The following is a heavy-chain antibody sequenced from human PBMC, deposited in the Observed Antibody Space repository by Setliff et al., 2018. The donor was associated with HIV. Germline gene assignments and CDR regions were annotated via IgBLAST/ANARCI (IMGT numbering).Heavy chain of an antibody. J-gene: IGHJ2*01. D-gene: IGHD2-15*01. Sequence: PSETLSLTCSMSNGSINDYYWSWIRQSPGKGLEWIGSTYNSENINYNPSLKSRVTVSVDTSKNQFSLRLTSVTAADTAVYFCARHFYTTSWYSGTYWCFDLWGRGTLVTVSS. CDR1: NGSINDYY. V-gene: IGHV4-59*12. CDR3: ARHFYTTSWYSGTYWCFDL. CDR2: TYNSENI.